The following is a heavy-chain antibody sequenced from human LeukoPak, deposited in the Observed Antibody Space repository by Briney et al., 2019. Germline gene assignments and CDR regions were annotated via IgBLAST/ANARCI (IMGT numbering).Heavy chain of an antibody. V-gene: IGHV3-23*01. CDR3: ASRHYDFGYY. D-gene: IGHD4-17*01. CDR1: GFTFSSYA. CDR2: ISGSGDST. Sequence: PGGSLRLSCAASGFTFSSYAMSWVRQAPGKGLEWVSAISGSGDSTYYGDSVKGRFTISRDNSKNTLYLQMNSLRAEDTAVYYCASRHYDFGYYWGQGTQVTVSS. J-gene: IGHJ4*02.